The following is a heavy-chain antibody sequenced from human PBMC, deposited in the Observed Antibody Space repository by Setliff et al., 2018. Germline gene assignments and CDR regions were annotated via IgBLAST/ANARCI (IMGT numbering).Heavy chain of an antibody. D-gene: IGHD3-16*01. CDR3: AGVTYKGRGENYFDW. J-gene: IGHJ4*02. Sequence: SETLSLTCTVSRGSISTYAWSWIRHIPGKGLERVGYIYDTGYVNYNPSLKSRVSMSVDTSKNQVFLRLTSVTDADTAMYYCAGVTYKGRGENYFDWWGQGTPVTVSS. CDR2: IYDTGYV. CDR1: RGSISTYA. V-gene: IGHV4-59*08.